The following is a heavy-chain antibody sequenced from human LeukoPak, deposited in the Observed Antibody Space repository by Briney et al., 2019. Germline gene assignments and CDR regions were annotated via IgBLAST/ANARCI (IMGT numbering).Heavy chain of an antibody. Sequence: SETLSLTXTVSGGSIRSYYWSWIRQPAGKGLEWIGRIYTSGSTNYNPSLKSRVTMSVDTSKNQFSLKLSSVTAADTAVYYCARDVSFEQLGNWFDPWGQGTLVTVSS. CDR2: IYTSGST. CDR3: ARDVSFEQLGNWFDP. V-gene: IGHV4-4*07. D-gene: IGHD6-13*01. CDR1: GGSIRSYY. J-gene: IGHJ5*02.